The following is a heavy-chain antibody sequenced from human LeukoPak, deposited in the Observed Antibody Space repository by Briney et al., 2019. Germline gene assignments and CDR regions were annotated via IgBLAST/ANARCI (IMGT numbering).Heavy chain of an antibody. CDR3: VRGPQYSYGILDY. D-gene: IGHD5-18*01. J-gene: IGHJ4*02. Sequence: GGSLRLSCAAAGFTFSSYAMSWVRQAPGKGLEWVSAISGSGGSTYYADSVKGRFTISRDNSKNTLYLQMNSLRADDTAVFFCVRGPQYSYGILDYWGQGTLVTVSS. V-gene: IGHV3-23*01. CDR2: ISGSGGST. CDR1: GFTFSSYA.